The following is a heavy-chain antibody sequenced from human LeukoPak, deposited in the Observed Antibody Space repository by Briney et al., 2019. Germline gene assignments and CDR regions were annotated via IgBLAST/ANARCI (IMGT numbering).Heavy chain of an antibody. Sequence: GGSLRLSGAPSGLTFNSYAMSWVPKAPGKGLEWVSAISGSGGSTDYATSVKGRFTISRDNPKNTLYLQMNSLRAEDTAVYYCAKGSNYYDSSGLDSWGQGTLVTVAS. CDR3: AKGSNYYDSSGLDS. D-gene: IGHD3-22*01. CDR2: ISGSGGST. V-gene: IGHV3-23*01. J-gene: IGHJ4*02. CDR1: GLTFNSYA.